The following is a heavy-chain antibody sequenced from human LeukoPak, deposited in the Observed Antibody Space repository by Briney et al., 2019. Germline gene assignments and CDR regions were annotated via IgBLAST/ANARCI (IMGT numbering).Heavy chain of an antibody. CDR3: TRGSGWYPDY. V-gene: IGHV3-7*04. J-gene: IGHJ4*02. CDR2: INQDGREK. Sequence: PGGSLRLSCAASGFAFSSFWMSGVRQVPGKGLEWVANINQDGREKNYVDSVKGRFTIFRDNAKNSLYLQMNSLRVEDTAVFYCTRGSGWYPDYWGQGTLVTVSS. CDR1: GFAFSSFW. D-gene: IGHD6-19*01.